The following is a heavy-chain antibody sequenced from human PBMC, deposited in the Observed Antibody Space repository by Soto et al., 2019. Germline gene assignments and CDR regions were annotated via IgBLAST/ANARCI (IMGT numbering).Heavy chain of an antibody. Sequence: SETLSLTCAVYGGSFSGYYWSWIRQPPGKGLEWIGEINHSGSTNYNLSLKSRDTISVDTSKNQLSLKLSSVTAAYTAVYYCTRAPKRNSQFDYWGQGTLVTVSS. CDR2: INHSGST. CDR1: GGSFSGYY. J-gene: IGHJ4*02. D-gene: IGHD1-26*01. CDR3: TRAPKRNSQFDY. V-gene: IGHV4-34*01.